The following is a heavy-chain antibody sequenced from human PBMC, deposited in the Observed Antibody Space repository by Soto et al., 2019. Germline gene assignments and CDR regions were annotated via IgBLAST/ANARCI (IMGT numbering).Heavy chain of an antibody. J-gene: IGHJ4*02. Sequence: LRLSCAASGFTFSSYAMSWVRQAPGKGLEWVSAIRGSGGSTYYADSVKGRFTISRDNSKNTLYLQMNSLRAEDTAVYYCAKNGNYYDSSGHYYDHFDYWGQGALVTVSS. CDR2: IRGSGGST. CDR3: AKNGNYYDSSGHYYDHFDY. D-gene: IGHD3-22*01. V-gene: IGHV3-23*01. CDR1: GFTFSSYA.